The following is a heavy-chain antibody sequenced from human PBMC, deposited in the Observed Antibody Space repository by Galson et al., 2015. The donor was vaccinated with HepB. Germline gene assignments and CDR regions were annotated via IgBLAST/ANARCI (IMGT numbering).Heavy chain of an antibody. V-gene: IGHV3-30-3*01. CDR2: ISYDGSNK. D-gene: IGHD3-3*01. J-gene: IGHJ6*02. Sequence: LRLSCAASGFTFSSYAMHWVRQAPGKGLEWVAVISYDGSNKYYADSVKGRFTISRDNSKNTLYLQMNSLRAEDTAVYYCARSYYDFWSGTLYYYYYGMDVWGQGTTVTVSS. CDR3: ARSYYDFWSGTLYYYYYGMDV. CDR1: GFTFSSYA.